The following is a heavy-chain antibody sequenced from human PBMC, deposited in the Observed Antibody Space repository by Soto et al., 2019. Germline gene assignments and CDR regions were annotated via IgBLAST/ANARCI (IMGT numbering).Heavy chain of an antibody. CDR1: GFTFSDYY. J-gene: IGHJ4*02. D-gene: IGHD3-10*01. Sequence: GGSLRLSCSASGFTFSDYYMSWILQAPGKGLEWVSYISSSGSTIYYADSVKGRFTISRDNAKNSLYLQMNSLRAEDTAVYYCARAHGFGESGLDYWGQGTLVIVSS. CDR3: ARAHGFGESGLDY. V-gene: IGHV3-11*01. CDR2: ISSSGSTI.